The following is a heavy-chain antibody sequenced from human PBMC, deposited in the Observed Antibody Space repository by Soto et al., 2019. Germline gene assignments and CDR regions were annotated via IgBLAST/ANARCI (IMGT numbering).Heavy chain of an antibody. V-gene: IGHV1-69*01. CDR2: SIPISDTT. CDR1: GGTFSSYA. CDR3: ARSQGSRTSLEIYYYYYYGMDV. Sequence: QVQLVQSGAEVKKPGSSVKVSCKASGGTFSSYAISWVRQAPGQGLEWMGGSIPISDTTNYAQKFQGRVTITADESTSTAYMELSSLRSEDTAVYYCARSQGSRTSLEIYYYYYYGMDVWGQGTTVTVSS. J-gene: IGHJ6*02. D-gene: IGHD2-2*01.